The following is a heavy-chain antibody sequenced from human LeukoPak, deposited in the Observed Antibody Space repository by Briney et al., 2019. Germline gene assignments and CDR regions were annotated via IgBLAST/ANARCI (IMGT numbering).Heavy chain of an antibody. CDR3: ARARALSWFGAIPEVVDY. CDR1: GYTFTSYA. D-gene: IGHD3-10*01. Sequence: GASVKVSCKASGYTFTSYAMHWVRQAPGQRLEWMGWINAGNGNTKYSQKFQGRVTITRDTSASTAYMELSSLRSEDTAVYYCARARALSWFGAIPEVVDYWGQGTLVTVSS. V-gene: IGHV1-3*01. CDR2: INAGNGNT. J-gene: IGHJ4*02.